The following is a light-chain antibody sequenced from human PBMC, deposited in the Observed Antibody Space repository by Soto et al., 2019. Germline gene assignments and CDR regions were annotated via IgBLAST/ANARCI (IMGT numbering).Light chain of an antibody. CDR2: AAS. CDR3: QQANSFPLT. CDR1: QDISNW. J-gene: IGKJ4*01. Sequence: DIQMTQSPSSVSASVGDRVTITCRASQDISNWLAWYQQKPGKAPKLLIYAASSLQSGVPSRFSGSGSGTDFTFSISSLQPDDFATYYCQQANSFPLTFGGGTKVDIK. V-gene: IGKV1-12*01.